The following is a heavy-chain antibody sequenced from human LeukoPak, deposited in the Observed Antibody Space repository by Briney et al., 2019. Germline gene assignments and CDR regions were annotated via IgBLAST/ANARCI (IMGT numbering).Heavy chain of an antibody. J-gene: IGHJ6*02. V-gene: IGHV1-2*02. Sequence: ASVKVSCKASAYTFTDYYMHWVRQAPGQGLEWMGWINPNSGGTKYAQKFQGRVTMTRDTFISTAYMELSRLRSDDTAVYYCAKDAGQDIVVVPALNGMDVWGQGTTVTVSS. D-gene: IGHD2-2*01. CDR2: INPNSGGT. CDR3: AKDAGQDIVVVPALNGMDV. CDR1: AYTFTDYY.